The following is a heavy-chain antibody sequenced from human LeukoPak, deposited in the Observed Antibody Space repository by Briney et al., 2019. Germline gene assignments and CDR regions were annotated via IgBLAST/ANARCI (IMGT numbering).Heavy chain of an antibody. CDR1: GYTLTGYY. CDR3: ARDYYGSGSYYYAD. Sequence: GASVKVSCKSSGYTLTGYYMHGVRPAPGQGLAWMGWINPNSGGTNYAQKFQGCVTMTRDTSISTAYMELSRRRSDNTAVYSCARDYYGSGSYYYADWGQGTLVTVSS. D-gene: IGHD3-10*01. J-gene: IGHJ4*02. V-gene: IGHV1-2*04. CDR2: INPNSGGT.